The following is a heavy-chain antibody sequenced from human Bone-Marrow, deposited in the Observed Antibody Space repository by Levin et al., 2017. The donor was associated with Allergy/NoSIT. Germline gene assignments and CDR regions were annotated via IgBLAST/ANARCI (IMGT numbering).Heavy chain of an antibody. J-gene: IGHJ4*02. CDR3: ARDKSDYDILTGYSPTS. D-gene: IGHD3-9*01. V-gene: IGHV3-33*01. CDR1: GFTFSSYG. Sequence: PGGSLRLSCAASGFTFSSYGMHWVRQAPGKGLEWVAVIWYDGSNKYYADSVKGRFTISRDNSKNTLYLQMNSLRAEDTAVYYCARDKSDYDILTGYSPTSWGQGTLVTVSS. CDR2: IWYDGSNK.